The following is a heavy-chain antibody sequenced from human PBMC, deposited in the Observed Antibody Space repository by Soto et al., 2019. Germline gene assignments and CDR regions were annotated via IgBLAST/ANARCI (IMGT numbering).Heavy chain of an antibody. CDR3: AKDGEYYYDSSGYQY. CDR1: GFTFSSYA. Sequence: GGSLRLSCAASGFTFSSYAMSWVRQAPGKGLEWVSAISGSGGSTYYADSVKGRFTISRDNSKNTLYLQMNSLRAEDTAVYYCAKDGEYYYDSSGYQYWGQGTLVTVSS. D-gene: IGHD3-22*01. CDR2: ISGSGGST. J-gene: IGHJ4*02. V-gene: IGHV3-23*01.